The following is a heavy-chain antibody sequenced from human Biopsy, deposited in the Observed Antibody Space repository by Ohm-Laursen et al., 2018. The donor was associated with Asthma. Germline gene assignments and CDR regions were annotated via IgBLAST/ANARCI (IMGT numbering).Heavy chain of an antibody. Sequence: SLRLSCSASGFSVSTKYMSWARQAPGKGLEWVSLIYSGDNTYYADSVKGRFTISRDHSKLYLQMNNLRAEDTAVYHCARISRLGYNSLDYGMDVWGQGTTVTVSS. J-gene: IGHJ6*02. CDR2: IYSGDNT. CDR1: GFSVSTKY. CDR3: ARISRLGYNSLDYGMDV. D-gene: IGHD5-24*01. V-gene: IGHV3-53*01.